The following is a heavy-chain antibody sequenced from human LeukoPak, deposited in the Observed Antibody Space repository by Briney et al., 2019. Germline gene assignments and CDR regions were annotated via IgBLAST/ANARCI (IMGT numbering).Heavy chain of an antibody. V-gene: IGHV1-69*13. CDR1: GYTFTSYA. CDR2: IIPIFGTA. D-gene: IGHD5-12*01. CDR3: ARNKYVATHYRYYYYGMDV. J-gene: IGHJ6*02. Sequence: SVKVSCKASGYTFTSYAISWVRQAPGQGLEWMGGIIPIFGTANYAQKFQGRVTITADESTSTAYMELSSLRSEDTAVYYCARNKYVATHYRYYYYGMDVWGQGTTVTVSS.